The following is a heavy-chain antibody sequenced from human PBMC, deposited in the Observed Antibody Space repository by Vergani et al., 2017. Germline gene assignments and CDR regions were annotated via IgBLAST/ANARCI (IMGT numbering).Heavy chain of an antibody. V-gene: IGHV3-30*03. CDR3: ARDVVPAAISLLDY. CDR1: GFTFSSYG. J-gene: IGHJ4*02. Sequence: QVQLVESGGGVVQPGRSLRLSCAASGFTFSSYGMPWVRQAPGKGLEWVAVISYDGSNKYYADSVKGRFTISRDNSKNTLYLQMNSLRAEDTAVYYCARDVVPAAISLLDYWGQGTLVTVSS. D-gene: IGHD2-2*02. CDR2: ISYDGSNK.